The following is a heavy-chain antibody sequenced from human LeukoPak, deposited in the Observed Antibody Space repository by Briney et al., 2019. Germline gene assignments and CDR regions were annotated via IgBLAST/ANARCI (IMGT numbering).Heavy chain of an antibody. CDR1: GYTFTSYG. CDR2: ISANDGNT. CDR3: ARESHVTREDY. D-gene: IGHD3-10*01. V-gene: IGHV1-18*01. J-gene: IGHJ4*02. Sequence: GASVKVSRKASGYTFTSYGISWVRQAPGQGLEWMGWISANDGNTDYPQKLQGRVTMTTDTSTSTAYMELRSLRSDDTAVYYCARESHVTREDYWGRGTLVTVSS.